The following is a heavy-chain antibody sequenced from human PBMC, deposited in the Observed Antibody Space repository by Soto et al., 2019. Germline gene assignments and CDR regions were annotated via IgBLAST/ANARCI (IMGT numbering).Heavy chain of an antibody. CDR2: INPNTGDT. V-gene: IGHV1-2*02. J-gene: IGHJ4*02. Sequence: QVQLVQSGAEVKKPGASVKVSCKASEYRFTAYYIHWVRQAPGQGLEWMGLINPNTGDTNYAQNFQGRVTMTRDPSISTAYMELSRLRSDDTAIYYCARDGHRSGDYWGQGTLVTVSS. CDR1: EYRFTAYY. CDR3: ARDGHRSGDY. D-gene: IGHD1-26*01.